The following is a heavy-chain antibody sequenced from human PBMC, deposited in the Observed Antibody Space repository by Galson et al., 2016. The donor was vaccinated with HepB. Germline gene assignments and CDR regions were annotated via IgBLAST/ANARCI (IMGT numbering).Heavy chain of an antibody. J-gene: IGHJ3*02. V-gene: IGHV3-74*01. Sequence: SLRLSCAASAFTFSAYPMHWVRQAPGKGLVWISRIFTDGSGTLYADSVKGRFTISRDNAKNTLFLQMNRLRADDTAVYYCGRGSKYGFDMWGQGTMVTVSS. CDR3: GRGSKYGFDM. CDR2: IFTDGSGT. CDR1: AFTFSAYP.